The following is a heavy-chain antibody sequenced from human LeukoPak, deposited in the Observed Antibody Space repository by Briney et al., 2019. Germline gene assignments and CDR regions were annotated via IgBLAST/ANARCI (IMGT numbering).Heavy chain of an antibody. D-gene: IGHD6-13*01. CDR1: GDSVSSNSVT. Sequence: SQTLSLTCAISGDSVSSNSVTWNWIRQSPSRGLEWLGRTYYRSTLYNDYAVSVRGRITVNPDTSKNLFSLHLNSVTPEDTAVYYCASHPDSGSWYGPWFDPWGQGTLVTVSS. CDR2: TYYRSTLYN. CDR3: ASHPDSGSWYGPWFDP. V-gene: IGHV6-1*01. J-gene: IGHJ5*02.